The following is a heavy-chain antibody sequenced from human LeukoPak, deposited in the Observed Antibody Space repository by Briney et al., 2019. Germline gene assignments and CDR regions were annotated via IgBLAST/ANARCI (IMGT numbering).Heavy chain of an antibody. J-gene: IGHJ2*01. D-gene: IGHD4-17*01. V-gene: IGHV3-30-3*01. CDR1: GFTFSSYA. Sequence: QPGRSLRLSCAASGFTFSSYAMHWVRQAPGKGLEWVAVISYDGSNKYYADSVKGRFTISRDNSKNTLYLQMNSLRAEDTAVYYCARVGYGDYVWYFDLWGRGTLVTVSS. CDR3: ARVGYGDYVWYFDL. CDR2: ISYDGSNK.